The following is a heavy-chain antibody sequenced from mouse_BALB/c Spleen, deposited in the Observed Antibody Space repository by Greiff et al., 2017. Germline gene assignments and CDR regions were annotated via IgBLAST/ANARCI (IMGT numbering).Heavy chain of an antibody. CDR3: TRSPPYNGNYVGYAMDY. V-gene: IGHV1S81*02. Sequence: QVQLKQPGAELVKPGASVKLSCKASGYTFTSYYMYWVKQRPGQGLEWIGGINPSNGGTNFNEKFKSKATLTVDKSSSTAYMQLSSLTSEDSAVYYCTRSPPYNGNYVGYAMDYWGQGTSVTVSS. CDR1: GYTFTSYY. CDR2: INPSNGGT. D-gene: IGHD2-10*01. J-gene: IGHJ4*01.